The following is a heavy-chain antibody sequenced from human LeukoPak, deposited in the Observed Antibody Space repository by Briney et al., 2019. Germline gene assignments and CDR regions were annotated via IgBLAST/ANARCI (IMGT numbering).Heavy chain of an antibody. V-gene: IGHV3-64D*06. CDR2: ITNNGGST. CDR1: GFTFSRYP. Sequence: PGGSLRLSCSASGFTFSRYPMHWVRQPPGKGLEYVSGITNNGGSTYYADSVKGRFTISRDNSKNTLYLQLNSLRGEDTAVYYCVIRGDNYAYDNWGQGTLVTVPS. D-gene: IGHD5-18*01. CDR3: VIRGDNYAYDN. J-gene: IGHJ4*02.